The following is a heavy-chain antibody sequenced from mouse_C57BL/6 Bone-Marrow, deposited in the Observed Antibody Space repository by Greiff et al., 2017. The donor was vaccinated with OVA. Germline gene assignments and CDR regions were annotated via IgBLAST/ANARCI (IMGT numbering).Heavy chain of an antibody. V-gene: IGHV5-4*03. CDR1: GFTFSSYA. CDR2: ISDGGSYT. CDR3: ARVNWDKRYFDV. D-gene: IGHD4-1*02. Sequence: DVMLVESGGGLVKPGGSLKLSCAASGFTFSSYAMSWVRQTPEKRLEWVATISDGGSYTYYPDNVKGRFTISRDNAKNNLYLQMSHLKSEDTAMYYCARVNWDKRYFDVWGTGTTVTVSS. J-gene: IGHJ1*03.